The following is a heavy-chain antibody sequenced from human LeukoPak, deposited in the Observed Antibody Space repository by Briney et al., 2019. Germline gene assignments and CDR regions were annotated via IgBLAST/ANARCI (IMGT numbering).Heavy chain of an antibody. CDR2: INHSGST. J-gene: IGHJ6*02. Sequence: SETLSLTCAVYGGSFSGYYWSWIRQPPGKGLEWIGEINHSGSTNYNPSLKSRATISVDTSKNQFSLKLSSVTAADTAVYYCARVRAAAGFNYYYYYGMDVWGQGTTVTVSS. CDR1: GGSFSGYY. V-gene: IGHV4-34*01. D-gene: IGHD6-13*01. CDR3: ARVRAAAGFNYYYYYGMDV.